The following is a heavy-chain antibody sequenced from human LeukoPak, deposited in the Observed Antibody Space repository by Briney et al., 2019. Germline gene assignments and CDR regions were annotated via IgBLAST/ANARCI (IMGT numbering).Heavy chain of an antibody. CDR2: ISSSGSTI. CDR3: ARSPDYYDSSEDY. V-gene: IGHV3-48*03. J-gene: IGHJ4*02. D-gene: IGHD3-22*01. Sequence: GGSLRLSCAASGFTFSSYEMNWVRQAPGKGLEWVSYISSSGSTIYYADSAEGRFTISRDNAKNSLYLQMNSLRAEDTAVYYCARSPDYYDSSEDYWGQGTLVTVS. CDR1: GFTFSSYE.